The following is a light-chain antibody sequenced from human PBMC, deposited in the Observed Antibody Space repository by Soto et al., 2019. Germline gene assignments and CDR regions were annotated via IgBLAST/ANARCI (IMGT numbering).Light chain of an antibody. V-gene: IGKV3-20*01. CDR3: QQYAGSTRT. Sequence: EIVLTQSPGTLSLYPGQRATLSSRASQSVGKYLAWYQQKPGQAPRLLIYGASTRATGIPDRFSGSGSGTDFTLTISRLEPEDVAVDKCQQYAGSTRTFDQGTKVDIK. CDR2: GAS. J-gene: IGKJ1*01. CDR1: QSVGKY.